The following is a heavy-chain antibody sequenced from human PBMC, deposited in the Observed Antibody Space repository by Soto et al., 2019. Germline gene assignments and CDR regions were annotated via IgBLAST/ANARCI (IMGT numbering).Heavy chain of an antibody. CDR3: ARGVNYYDSSGSSWFDP. V-gene: IGHV4-30-2*01. CDR2: IYHTGTT. Sequence: WTWIRQPPGKGLEWIGFIYHTGTTYYNPSLKSRVTISVDRSKNQFSLKLNSVTAADTAMYYCARGVNYYDSSGSSWFDPWGQGALVTVSS. D-gene: IGHD3-22*01. J-gene: IGHJ5*02.